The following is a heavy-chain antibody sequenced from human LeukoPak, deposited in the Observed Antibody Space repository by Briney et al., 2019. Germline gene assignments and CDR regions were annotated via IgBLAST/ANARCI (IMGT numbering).Heavy chain of an antibody. D-gene: IGHD6-6*01. CDR1: GYTFTGYY. CDR3: ARESRSSDFDY. Sequence: EASVKVSCKASGYTFTGYYMHWVRQAPGQGLEWMGIINPSGGSTSNAQKFQGRVTMTRDTSTSTVYMELSSLRSEDTAVYYCARESRSSDFDYWGQGTLVTVSS. V-gene: IGHV1-46*01. CDR2: INPSGGST. J-gene: IGHJ4*02.